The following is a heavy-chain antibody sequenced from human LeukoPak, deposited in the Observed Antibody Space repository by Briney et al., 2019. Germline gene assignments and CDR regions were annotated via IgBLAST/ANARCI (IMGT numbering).Heavy chain of an antibody. V-gene: IGHV3-7*01. CDR1: GFTFSNTW. J-gene: IGHJ4*02. CDR3: ARDQSGSLDY. D-gene: IGHD1-26*01. Sequence: PGGSPRLSCAASGFTFSNTWMAWVRQAPGKGLEWVANINQDASTKHYVDSVKGQFTISRDNAKTSLYLQMNSLTADDTAVYYCARDQSGSLDYWGRGTLVTVSS. CDR2: INQDASTK.